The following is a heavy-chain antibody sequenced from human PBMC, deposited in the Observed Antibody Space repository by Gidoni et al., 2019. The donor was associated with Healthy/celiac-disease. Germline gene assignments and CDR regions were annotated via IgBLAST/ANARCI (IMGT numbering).Heavy chain of an antibody. Sequence: QVQLVQSGAEVQKPGASVTVSCKASGYPFTIYYMHCVRQAPGQGLEWMGIINPSGGSTSYAQKFQGRVTMTRDTSTSTVYMELSSLRSEDTAVYYCARGDVRRRGYCSGGSCYPTDYYYYYMDVWGKGTTVTVSS. CDR1: GYPFTIYY. V-gene: IGHV1-46*01. D-gene: IGHD2-15*01. CDR3: ARGDVRRRGYCSGGSCYPTDYYYYYMDV. J-gene: IGHJ6*03. CDR2: INPSGGST.